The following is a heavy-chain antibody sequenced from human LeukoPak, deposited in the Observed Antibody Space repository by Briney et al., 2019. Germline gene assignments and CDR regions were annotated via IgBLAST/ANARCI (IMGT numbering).Heavy chain of an antibody. V-gene: IGHV1-3*01. CDR3: ARGPRAAADDY. J-gene: IGHJ4*02. Sequence: ASVKVSCKASGYTFINYAINWGRQAPGQRLEWMGWINAGNGNTKYSQKFQGRVSITRDTSASTAYMELSSLKSEDTAVYYCARGPRAAADDYWGQGTLVTVSS. CDR2: INAGNGNT. D-gene: IGHD6-13*01. CDR1: GYTFINYA.